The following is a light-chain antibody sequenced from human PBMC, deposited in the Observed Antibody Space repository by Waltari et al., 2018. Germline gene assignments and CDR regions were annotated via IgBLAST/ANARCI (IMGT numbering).Light chain of an antibody. CDR2: EAS. Sequence: AIQLTQSPSSLSASVGDRVTMTCLASQAISRSVAWFQQKPGKVPKLLIFEASDLEDGVPSMFSGSGGGTRFTLTISSLQPEDFATYYCQHFYSYPSGFGQGTRLEIK. CDR3: QHFYSYPSG. V-gene: IGKV1-13*02. CDR1: QAISRS. J-gene: IGKJ5*01.